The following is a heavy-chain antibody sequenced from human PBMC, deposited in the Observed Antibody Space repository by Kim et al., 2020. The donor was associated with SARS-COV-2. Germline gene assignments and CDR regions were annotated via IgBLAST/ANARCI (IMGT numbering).Heavy chain of an antibody. V-gene: IGHV3-30*18. D-gene: IGHD3-10*01. J-gene: IGHJ3*01. Sequence: GGSLRLSCGASGFTFNNYAMHWVRQAPGKGLEWVAVISYDGSIKYYADSVKGQFTVSRDSSHNTLYLQMRNLRPEDTALYFCAKSSDFLWFGQGLNAFD. CDR1: GFTFNNYA. CDR2: ISYDGSIK. CDR3: AKSSDFLWFGQGLNAFD.